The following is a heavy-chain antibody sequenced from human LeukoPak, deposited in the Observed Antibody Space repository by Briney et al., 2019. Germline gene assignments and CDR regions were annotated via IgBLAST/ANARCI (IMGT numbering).Heavy chain of an antibody. D-gene: IGHD3-22*01. CDR3: ARDSSAGRGYYGY. CDR2: IYTSGST. J-gene: IGHJ4*02. CDR1: GGSISSHF. Sequence: SETLSLTCTVSGGSISSHFWSWIRQPAGKGLEWIGRIYTSGSTNYNPSIKSRVTMSVDTSKNQFSLKLSSVTAADTAVYYCARDSSAGRGYYGYWGQGTLVTVSS. V-gene: IGHV4-4*07.